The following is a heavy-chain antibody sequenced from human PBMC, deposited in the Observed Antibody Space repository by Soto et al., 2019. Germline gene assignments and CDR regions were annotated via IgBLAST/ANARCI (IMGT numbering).Heavy chain of an antibody. V-gene: IGHV4-34*01. CDR1: GGSFSGYY. Sequence: VQLQQWGAGLLKPSETLSLTCAVYGGSFSGYYWSWIRQTPGKGLEWIGEINHNGGSNYDPSLNDRVSITLDTAKNKFTLRLTSVTAADTAVYYCARGTWDLRFDPWGKGTPVTVSS. CDR2: INHNGGS. CDR3: ARGTWDLRFDP. J-gene: IGHJ5*02. D-gene: IGHD1-26*01.